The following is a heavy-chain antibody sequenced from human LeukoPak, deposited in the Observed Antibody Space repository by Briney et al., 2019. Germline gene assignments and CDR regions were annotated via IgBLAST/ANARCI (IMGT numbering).Heavy chain of an antibody. D-gene: IGHD3-16*01. V-gene: IGHV1-18*01. CDR2: INTYNGDT. CDR3: ARRGLDY. Sequence: ASVKVSCKASGGTFSSYAISWVRQAPGQGLEWMGWINTYNGDTNYIQKFQGRVTVTTDTSTTTAYMELRSLRSDDTAVYYCARRGLDYWGQGTLVTVSS. J-gene: IGHJ4*02. CDR1: GGTFSSYA.